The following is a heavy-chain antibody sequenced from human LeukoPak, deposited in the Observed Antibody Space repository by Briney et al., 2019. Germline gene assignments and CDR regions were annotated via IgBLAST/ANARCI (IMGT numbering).Heavy chain of an antibody. V-gene: IGHV3-21*04. CDR1: GFTFSSYS. CDR3: ASGESSGWSNDY. D-gene: IGHD6-19*01. Sequence: GGSLRLSCAASGFTFSSYSMNWVRQAPGKGLEWVSSITSSSSYIYYADSLKGRFTISRDNAKNSLYLQMNSLRAGDTAVYYCASGESSGWSNDYWGQGTLVTVSS. CDR2: ITSSSSYI. J-gene: IGHJ4*02.